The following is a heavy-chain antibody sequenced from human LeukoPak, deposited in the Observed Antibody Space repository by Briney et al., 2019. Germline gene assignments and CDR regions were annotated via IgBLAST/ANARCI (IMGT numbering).Heavy chain of an antibody. CDR1: GFTFSTYS. Sequence: PGGSLRLSCAASGFTFSTYSMNWVRQAPGKGVEWLSYIRSGGTINYADSVKGRFITSRDNAKNSLYLQMNSLRDEDTAVYYCARDEAYGFDTWGQGTMVTVSS. CDR3: ARDEAYGFDT. V-gene: IGHV3-48*02. J-gene: IGHJ3*02. CDR2: IRSGGTI.